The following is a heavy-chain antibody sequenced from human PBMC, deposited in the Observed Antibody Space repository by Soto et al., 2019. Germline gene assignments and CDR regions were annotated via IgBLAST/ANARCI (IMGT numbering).Heavy chain of an antibody. J-gene: IGHJ4*02. CDR3: AKDFLKYSSSRVCWD. Sequence: QVQLVESGGGVVQPGRSLRLSCAASGFTFSSYGMHWVRQAPGKGLEWVAVISYDGSNKYYADSVKGRFTISRDNSKNTRYLQMNSLRAEDTAVYYCAKDFLKYSSSRVCWDWGQGTLVTVSS. CDR1: GFTFSSYG. D-gene: IGHD6-6*01. CDR2: ISYDGSNK. V-gene: IGHV3-30*18.